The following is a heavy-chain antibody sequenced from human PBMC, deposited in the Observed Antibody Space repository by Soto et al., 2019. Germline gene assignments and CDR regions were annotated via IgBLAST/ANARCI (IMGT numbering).Heavy chain of an antibody. Sequence: EVQLVESGGGFVEPGGSLRLSCVGSGLTLSHAWMTWVRQAPGKGLEWVGRIKTKGEGGTMDYAAPVKGRFSVSRDDSESTLYVHRSSLHSEDTAMYYCVADLTGVRTNWGFDYWGQGTLVTVSS. J-gene: IGHJ4*02. D-gene: IGHD7-27*01. CDR2: IKTKGEGGTM. CDR3: VADLTGVRTNWGFDY. CDR1: GLTLSHAW. V-gene: IGHV3-15*07.